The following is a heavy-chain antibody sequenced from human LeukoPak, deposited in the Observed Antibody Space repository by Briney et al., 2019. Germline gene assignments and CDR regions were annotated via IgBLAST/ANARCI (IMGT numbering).Heavy chain of an antibody. CDR3: ARGSEYYDSSGPRGNWFDP. J-gene: IGHJ5*02. CDR2: IYYSGST. Sequence: SETLSLTCTVSGGSISSSSYYWGWIRQPPGKGLEWIGSIYYSGSTYYNPSLKSRVTISVDTSKNQFSLKLSSVTAADTAVYYCARGSEYYDSSGPRGNWFDPWDQGTLVTVSS. D-gene: IGHD3-22*01. CDR1: GGSISSSSYY. V-gene: IGHV4-39*01.